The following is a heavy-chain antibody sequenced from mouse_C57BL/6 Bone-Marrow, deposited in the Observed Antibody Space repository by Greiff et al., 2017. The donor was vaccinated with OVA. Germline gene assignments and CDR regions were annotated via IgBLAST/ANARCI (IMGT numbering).Heavy chain of an antibody. CDR1: GYTFTNYW. V-gene: IGHV1-63*01. CDR2: IYPGGGYT. CDR3: AREYYGSRPSYAMDY. J-gene: IGHJ4*01. Sequence: VKLMESGAELVRPGTSVKMSCKASGYTFTNYWIGWAKQRPGHGLEWIGDIYPGGGYTNYNEKFKGKATLTADKSSSTAYMQFSSLTSEDSAIYYCAREYYGSRPSYAMDYWGQGTSVTVSS. D-gene: IGHD1-1*01.